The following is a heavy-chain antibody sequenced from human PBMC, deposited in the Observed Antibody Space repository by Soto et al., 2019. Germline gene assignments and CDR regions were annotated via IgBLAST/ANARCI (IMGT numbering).Heavy chain of an antibody. V-gene: IGHV3-11*03. CDR1: GFDFSDFH. D-gene: IGHD1-1*01. CDR3: AANWNFGLNF. Sequence: GGSLGLACFASGFDFSDFHISWVRQAPGKGLEWISYISSSLGHTDYAESVKGRFTISRDNAKSSVFLEMSDLRSDDTAVYYCAANWNFGLNFWGQGTLVTVSS. J-gene: IGHJ4*02. CDR2: ISSSLGHT.